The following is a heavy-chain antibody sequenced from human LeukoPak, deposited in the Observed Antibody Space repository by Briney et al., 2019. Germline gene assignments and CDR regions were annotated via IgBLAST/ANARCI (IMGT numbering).Heavy chain of an antibody. J-gene: IGHJ4*02. CDR2: IDATGDTI. CDR3: ARDSSAMLRGYSDY. V-gene: IGHV3-48*03. D-gene: IGHD3-10*01. CDR1: GFTFSSYE. Sequence: GGSLRLSCAASGFTFSSYEFNWVRQAPGKGLQWISYIDATGDTIFYSDSVRGRFTISRDNTRNSLFLQMNSLRAEDTVVYYCARDSSAMLRGYSDYWGLGTLVTVSS.